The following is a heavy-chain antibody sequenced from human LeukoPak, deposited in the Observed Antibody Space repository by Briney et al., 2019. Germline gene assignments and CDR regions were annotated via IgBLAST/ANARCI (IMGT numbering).Heavy chain of an antibody. V-gene: IGHV5-51*01. J-gene: IGHJ3*02. CDR3: ARFMAGWAQGEDAFDI. D-gene: IGHD6-19*01. CDR2: IYPDDSDA. Sequence: GESLKISCKASGYNFAYYWIAWVRQMPGKGLEWMSIIYPDDSDAKYSPSFQGQVTISVDKSISTAYLQWSSLKASDTAMYYCARFMAGWAQGEDAFDIWGQGTMVTVSS. CDR1: GYNFAYYW.